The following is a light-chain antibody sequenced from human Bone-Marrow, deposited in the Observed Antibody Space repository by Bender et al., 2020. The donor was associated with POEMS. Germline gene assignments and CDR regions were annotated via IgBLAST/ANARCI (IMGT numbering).Light chain of an antibody. CDR2: ADD. CDR1: SGNIASYY. V-gene: IGLV1-44*01. J-gene: IGLJ3*02. Sequence: LTQTHSVSESPGKTVTISCTRSSGNIASYYVQWYQQLPGTAPRLVIYADDRRPSGVPNRFSASKFGSSASLAISGLQSEDAADYYCATWDDRLNAWLFGGGTKLTVL. CDR3: ATWDDRLNAWL.